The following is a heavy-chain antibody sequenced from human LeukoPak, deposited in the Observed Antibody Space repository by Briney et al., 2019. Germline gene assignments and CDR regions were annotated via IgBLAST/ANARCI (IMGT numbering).Heavy chain of an antibody. Sequence: SETLSLTCTVSGGSISSYYWSWIRQPAGKGLEWIGRIYTSGSTNYNPSLKSRVTMSVDTSKNQFSLKLSSVTAADTAVYYCARTVDSSGFDVFDLWGLGTMVAVSS. D-gene: IGHD3-22*01. CDR3: ARTVDSSGFDVFDL. CDR1: GGSISSYY. CDR2: IYTSGST. J-gene: IGHJ3*01. V-gene: IGHV4-4*07.